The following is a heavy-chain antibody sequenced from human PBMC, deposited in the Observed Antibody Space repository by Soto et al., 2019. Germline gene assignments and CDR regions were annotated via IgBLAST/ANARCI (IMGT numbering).Heavy chain of an antibody. CDR3: ASARAGRRFDP. Sequence: EVQLVESGGGLVQPGGSLRLSCVASGFAVSSNYMTWVRQAPGKGLEWVSIIYSGGSTYYAVSVKGRFTISRDNSKNTVYLQMDSLSGEDTAVYYCASARAGRRFDPWGQGTLVTVSS. CDR2: IYSGGST. V-gene: IGHV3-66*01. J-gene: IGHJ5*02. CDR1: GFAVSSNY. D-gene: IGHD1-26*01.